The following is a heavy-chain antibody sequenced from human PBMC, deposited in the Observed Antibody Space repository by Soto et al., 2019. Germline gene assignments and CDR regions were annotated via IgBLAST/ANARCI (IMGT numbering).Heavy chain of an antibody. CDR3: AKRRGAGGHFDY. J-gene: IGHJ4*02. D-gene: IGHD2-15*01. V-gene: IGHV3-23*01. CDR1: GFTFSSYA. CDR2: VSIGGST. Sequence: DVQLLESGGGLVQPAGSLRLSCAASGFTFSSYAMGWVRQGPGKGLEWVAVVSIGGSTHYADSVRGRFTISRDNSKNTLSLQMNSLTAEDTAVYFCAKRRGAGGHFDYWGQGALVTVFS.